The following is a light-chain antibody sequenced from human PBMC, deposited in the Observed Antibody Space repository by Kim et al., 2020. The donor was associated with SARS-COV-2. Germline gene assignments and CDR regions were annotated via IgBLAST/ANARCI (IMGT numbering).Light chain of an antibody. V-gene: IGLV3-21*02. J-gene: IGLJ2*01. CDR1: NIGRKS. Sequence: SYEPTQPPSVSVAPGQTARISCGGDNIGRKSAHWYQQKPGQAPVLVVHDDTDRPSGVPERFAGSNSGNTATLTITRAEAGDEADYYCQVWDASSDQVVFGGGTQLTVL. CDR3: QVWDASSDQVV. CDR2: DDT.